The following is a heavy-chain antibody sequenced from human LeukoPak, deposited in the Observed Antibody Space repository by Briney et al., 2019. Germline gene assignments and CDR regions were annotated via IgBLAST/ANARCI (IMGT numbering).Heavy chain of an antibody. CDR1: RFIFSRYS. CDR3: AKDSSNIMGARLDY. D-gene: IGHD1-26*01. J-gene: IGHJ4*02. Sequence: PGGSLRLSCAASRFIFSRYSMNWVRQAPGKGLELISYISSSSSTIYYADSVKGRFTISRDNSKNTLFLQMNSLRAEDTAVYYCAKDSSNIMGARLDYWGQGTLVTVSS. CDR2: ISSSSSTI. V-gene: IGHV3-48*01.